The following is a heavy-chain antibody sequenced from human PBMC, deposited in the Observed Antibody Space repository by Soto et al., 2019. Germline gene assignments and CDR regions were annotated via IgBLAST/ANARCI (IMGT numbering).Heavy chain of an antibody. V-gene: IGHV3-49*03. CDR1: GFTFGDYA. D-gene: IGHD2-2*01. J-gene: IGHJ5*02. CDR3: TRFTSIVVVPAAMLRVREVWFDP. Sequence: HPGGSLRLSCTASGFTFGDYAMSWFRQAPGKGLEWVGFIRSKAYGGTTEYAASVKGRFTISRDDSKSIAYLQMNSLKTEDKAVYYCTRFTSIVVVPAAMLRVREVWFDPWGQGTLVTVSS. CDR2: IRSKAYGGTT.